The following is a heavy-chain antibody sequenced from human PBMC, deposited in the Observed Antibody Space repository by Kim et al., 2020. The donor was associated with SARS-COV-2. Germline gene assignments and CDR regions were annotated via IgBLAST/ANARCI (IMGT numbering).Heavy chain of an antibody. CDR2: IYYSGST. Sequence: SETLSLTCTVSGGSISSSSYYWGWIRQPPGKGLEWIGSIYYSGSTYYNPSLKSRVTISVDTSKNQFSLKLSSVTAADTAVYYCARHSYDSGSYGGGRFQHWGQGTLVTVSS. D-gene: IGHD1-26*01. J-gene: IGHJ1*01. V-gene: IGHV4-39*01. CDR3: ARHSYDSGSYGGGRFQH. CDR1: GGSISSSSYY.